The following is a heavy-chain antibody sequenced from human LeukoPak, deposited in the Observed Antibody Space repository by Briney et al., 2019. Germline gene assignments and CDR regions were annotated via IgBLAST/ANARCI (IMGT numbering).Heavy chain of an antibody. D-gene: IGHD6-19*01. J-gene: IGHJ4*02. CDR1: GGSISSDY. V-gene: IGHV4-4*07. CDR3: ARLRYSSGWGLFDY. CDR2: IYTSGST. Sequence: SETLSVTCTVSGGSISSDYWSWIRQPAGKGLEWIGRIYTSGSTNYNPSLKSRVTMSVDTSKNQFSLKLSSVTAADTAVYYCARLRYSSGWGLFDYWGQGTLVTVSS.